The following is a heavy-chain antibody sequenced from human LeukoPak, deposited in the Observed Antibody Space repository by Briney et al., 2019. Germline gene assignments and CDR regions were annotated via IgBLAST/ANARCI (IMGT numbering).Heavy chain of an antibody. CDR3: AKDLDQIVGATGFDY. D-gene: IGHD1-26*01. J-gene: IGHJ4*02. CDR1: GFTFSSYG. V-gene: IGHV3-33*06. CDR2: IWHDGSNK. Sequence: PGGSLRLSCAASGFTFSSYGMHWVRQAPGKGLEWVAVIWHDGSNKYYADSVKGRFTISRDNSKNTLYLQMNSLRAEDTAVYYCAKDLDQIVGATGFDYWGQGTLVTVSS.